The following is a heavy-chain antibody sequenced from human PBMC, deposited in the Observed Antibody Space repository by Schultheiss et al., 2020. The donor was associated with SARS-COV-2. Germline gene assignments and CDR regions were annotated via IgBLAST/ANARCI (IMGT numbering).Heavy chain of an antibody. CDR1: GGSISSYY. Sequence: SETLSLTCTVSGGSISSYYWSWIRQPPGKGLEWIGYIYYSGSTNYNPSLKSRVTISVDTSKNQFSLKLSSVTAADTAVYYCARDHCSGGSCYRFDPWGQGTLVTVSS. D-gene: IGHD2-15*01. J-gene: IGHJ5*02. CDR2: IYYSGST. V-gene: IGHV4-59*01. CDR3: ARDHCSGGSCYRFDP.